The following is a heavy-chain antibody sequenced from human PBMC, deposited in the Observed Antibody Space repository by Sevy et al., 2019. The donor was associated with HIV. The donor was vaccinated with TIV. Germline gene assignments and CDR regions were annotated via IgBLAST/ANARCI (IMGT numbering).Heavy chain of an antibody. CDR3: ARGISVVPTTGAWFDP. D-gene: IGHD5-12*01. Sequence: ASVKVSCKASGYTFTNYGISWVRQAPGQGLEWMGWIGAYNGNRNSAQKFQDRVTMTTDTSTSKAYMELRSLRKDDTAVYFCARGISVVPTTGAWFDPWGQGTLVTVSS. CDR1: GYTFTNYG. V-gene: IGHV1-18*01. CDR2: IGAYNGNR. J-gene: IGHJ5*02.